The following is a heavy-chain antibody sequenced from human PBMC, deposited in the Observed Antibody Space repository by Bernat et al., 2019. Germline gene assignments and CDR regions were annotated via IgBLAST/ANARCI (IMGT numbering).Heavy chain of an antibody. CDR3: AVGLLQEDDAFDI. CDR1: GFTFSSYW. Sequence: EVQLVESGGGLVQPGGSLRLPCAASGFTFSSYWMHWVRQVPGKGLVWVSRIISDGSRTSYADSVKGRFTISRDNAKNTLYLQMNSLRAEDTAVYYCAVGLLQEDDAFDIWGQGTMVTVSS. V-gene: IGHV3-74*01. CDR2: IISDGSRT. J-gene: IGHJ3*02. D-gene: IGHD2-15*01.